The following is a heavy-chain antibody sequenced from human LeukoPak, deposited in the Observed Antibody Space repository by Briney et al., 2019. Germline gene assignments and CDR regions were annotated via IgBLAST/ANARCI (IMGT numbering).Heavy chain of an antibody. D-gene: IGHD3-22*01. CDR3: ARVSVAVATPRSFDI. J-gene: IGHJ3*02. CDR1: GGSIISYY. V-gene: IGHV4-59*01. Sequence: SETLSLTCTVSGGSIISYYGSWNRQPPGKGLEWIGYIYYSGSTNYNPSLKSRVTISVDTSKNQFSLKLSSVTAADTAVYYCARVSVAVATPRSFDIWGQGTMVTVSS. CDR2: IYYSGST.